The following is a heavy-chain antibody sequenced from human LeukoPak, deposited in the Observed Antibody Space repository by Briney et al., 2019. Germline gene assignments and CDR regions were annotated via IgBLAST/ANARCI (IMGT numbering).Heavy chain of an antibody. D-gene: IGHD3-22*01. CDR1: GFTFDDYA. CDR3: AKDIYASSSGYYGPLDY. V-gene: IGHV3-43*01. CDR2: IRWDGGDT. J-gene: IGHJ4*02. Sequence: QPGGSLRLSCAASGFTFDDYAMHWVRQAPGKGLEWVSLIRWDGGDTHYADSVKGRFTISRDNRKNSLDLQMNSLRTEDTALYYCAKDIYASSSGYYGPLDYWGQGTLVTVSS.